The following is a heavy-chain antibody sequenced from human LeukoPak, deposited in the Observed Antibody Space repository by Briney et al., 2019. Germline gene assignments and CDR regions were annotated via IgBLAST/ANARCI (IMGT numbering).Heavy chain of an antibody. J-gene: IGHJ5*02. CDR2: VSGSGGST. CDR3: AKGPHIVVVPGPNWFDP. CDR1: GFTFSSYA. D-gene: IGHD2-21*01. V-gene: IGHV3-23*01. Sequence: GGSLRLSCAASGFTFSSYAMSWVRQAPGKGLGWVSSVSGSGGSTYYADAVKGRFPISRDNSKNTLYLQMNSLRAEDTAVYYCAKGPHIVVVPGPNWFDPWGQGTLVTVSS.